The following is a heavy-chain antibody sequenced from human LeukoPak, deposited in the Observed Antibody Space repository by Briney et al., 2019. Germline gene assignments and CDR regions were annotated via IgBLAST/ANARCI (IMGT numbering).Heavy chain of an antibody. CDR1: GGSFSGYY. V-gene: IGHV4-34*01. CDR3: ARGLTLYPPVTIDY. D-gene: IGHD4-11*01. Sequence: SETLSLTCAVYGGSFSGYYWSWIRQPPGKGLEWIGEINHSGSTNYNPSLKSRVTISVDTSKNQFSLKLSSVTAADTAVYYCARGLTLYPPVTIDYWGQGTLVTVSS. J-gene: IGHJ4*02. CDR2: INHSGST.